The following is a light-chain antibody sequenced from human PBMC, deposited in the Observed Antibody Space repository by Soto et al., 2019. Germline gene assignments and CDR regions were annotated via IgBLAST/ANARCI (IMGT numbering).Light chain of an antibody. CDR3: SSYAGSNNFGV. Sequence: QSVLTQPPSASGSPGQSVTISCTGTSSDVGGYNYVSWYQQHPGKAPKLMIYEVNKRPSWVPDRFSGSKSGNTASLTVSGLQAEDEAYYYCSSYAGSNNFGVFGTGTQVPVL. CDR1: SSDVGGYNY. CDR2: EVN. V-gene: IGLV2-8*01. J-gene: IGLJ1*01.